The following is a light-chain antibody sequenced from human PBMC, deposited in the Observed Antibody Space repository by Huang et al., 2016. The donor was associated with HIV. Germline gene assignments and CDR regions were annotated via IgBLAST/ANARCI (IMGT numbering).Light chain of an antibody. Sequence: EIVMTQSPATLSLSPGEKSTLSCTASHRVNSKLVWYQQRPGQAPRLLIYGASTRATGGPGRVSGSGSGTEFTLTISSRQSEEFAVYYCHQYCKWPPNTFGQGTKLESK. J-gene: IGKJ2*01. CDR1: HRVNSK. CDR3: HQYCKWPPNT. V-gene: IGKV3-15*01. CDR2: GAS.